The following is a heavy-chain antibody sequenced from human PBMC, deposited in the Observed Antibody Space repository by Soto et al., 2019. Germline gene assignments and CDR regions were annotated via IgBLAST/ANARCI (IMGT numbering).Heavy chain of an antibody. D-gene: IGHD6-6*01. CDR1: GYTFTSYG. J-gene: IGHJ6*02. CDR2: ISAYNGNT. V-gene: IGHV1-18*01. Sequence: QVQLVQSGAEVKKPGASVKVSCKASGYTFTSYGISWVRQAPGQGLEWMGWISAYNGNTNYAQKLQGRVTMTTDTSTSTAYMELRSPRSDDTAVYYCARDRSIAARPYYYYGMDVWGQGTTVTVSS. CDR3: ARDRSIAARPYYYYGMDV.